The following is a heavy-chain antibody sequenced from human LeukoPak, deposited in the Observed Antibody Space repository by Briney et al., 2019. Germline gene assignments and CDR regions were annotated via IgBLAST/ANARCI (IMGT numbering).Heavy chain of an antibody. CDR3: ARDPGDYYGSGSSDAFDI. D-gene: IGHD3-10*01. CDR2: IWYDGSNK. CDR1: GFTFGSYA. J-gene: IGHJ3*02. Sequence: GGSLRLSRSASGFTFGSYAMSWVRQAPGKRLEWVAVIWYDGSNKYYADSVKGRFTISRDNSKNTLYLQMNSLRAEDTAVYYCARDPGDYYGSGSSDAFDIWGQGTMVTVSS. V-gene: IGHV3-33*08.